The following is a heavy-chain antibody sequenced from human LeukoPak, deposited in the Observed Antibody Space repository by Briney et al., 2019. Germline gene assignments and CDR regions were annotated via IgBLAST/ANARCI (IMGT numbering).Heavy chain of an antibody. V-gene: IGHV1-69*13. CDR3: ARILWDCSSTSCLDAFDI. D-gene: IGHD2-2*01. CDR2: IIPIFGTA. J-gene: IGHJ3*02. Sequence: SVKVSCKASGGTFSSYAISWVRQAPGQGLEWMGGIIPIFGTANYAQKFQGRVTITADESTSTAYMELSSLRSEDTAVYYCARILWDCSSTSCLDAFDIWGQGTMVTVSS. CDR1: GGTFSSYA.